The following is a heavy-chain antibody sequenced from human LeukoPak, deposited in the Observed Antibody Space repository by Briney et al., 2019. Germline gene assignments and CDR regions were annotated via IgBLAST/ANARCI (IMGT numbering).Heavy chain of an antibody. CDR2: IYYSGST. D-gene: IGHD3-10*01. J-gene: IGHJ4*02. CDR3: ARTYYYGSGSFYIDY. Sequence: SGTLSLTRTVSGGSISSSCYYWGWIRHPPGKGLEWIGTIYYSGSTYYNPPLKRRVTISVGPSKTLFSLKLSSVTAAGKAVYYCARTYYYGSGSFYIDYWGQGTLVTVSS. CDR1: GGSISSSCYY. V-gene: IGHV4-39*01.